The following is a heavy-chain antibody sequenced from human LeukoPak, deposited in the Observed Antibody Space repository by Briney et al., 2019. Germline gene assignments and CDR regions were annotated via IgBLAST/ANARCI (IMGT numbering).Heavy chain of an antibody. Sequence: PSETLSLTCTVSGGSISSYYWGWIRQPAGKGLEWIGRIYTSGSTNYNPSLKSRVTMSVDTSKNQFSLKLSSVTAADTAVYYCATEYGGSGTIYYFDYWGQGTLVTVSS. CDR3: ATEYGGSGTIYYFDY. J-gene: IGHJ4*02. CDR2: IYTSGST. D-gene: IGHD3-10*01. V-gene: IGHV4-4*07. CDR1: GGSISSYY.